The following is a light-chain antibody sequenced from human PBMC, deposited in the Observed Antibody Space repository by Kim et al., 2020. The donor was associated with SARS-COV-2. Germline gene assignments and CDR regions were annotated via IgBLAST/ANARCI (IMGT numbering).Light chain of an antibody. J-gene: IGKJ3*01. CDR2: AAS. V-gene: IGKV1-39*01. CDR1: QSISCH. CDR3: QQSYITPFT. Sequence: ASVRDRITITCRTTQSISCHLNWYQQKPGRAPKLLISAASTLQGGVPSRFSGSGSETDFTLTISSLQPEDFATYFCQQSYITPFTFGPGTKVDIK.